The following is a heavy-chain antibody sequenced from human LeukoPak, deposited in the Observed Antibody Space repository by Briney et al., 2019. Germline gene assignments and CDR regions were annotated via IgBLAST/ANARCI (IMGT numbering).Heavy chain of an antibody. CDR3: ARSSVVAAMVHLEY. J-gene: IGHJ4*02. CDR2: IIPIFGAA. V-gene: IGHV1-69*06. D-gene: IGHD2-21*02. CDR1: GGTFTSYA. Sequence: SVKVSCKASGGTFTSYAISWVRQAPGQGLEWMGGIIPIFGAANYAQKFQGRVTITADKSTSTSYMELSSLRSEDTAVYYCARSSVVAAMVHLEYWGQGTLVTVSS.